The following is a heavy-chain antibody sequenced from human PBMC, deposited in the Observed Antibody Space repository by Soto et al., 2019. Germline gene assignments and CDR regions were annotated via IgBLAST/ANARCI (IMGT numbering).Heavy chain of an antibody. Sequence: QVQLVQSGAEVKKPGSSVKVSCKASGGTFSSYAISWVRQAPGQGLEWMGGIIPIFGTADYAQKFQGRVTVTADESTSTASMELSSLRSEDTAVYYCASAWGPSCYDGMDVWGQGNTVTVSS. V-gene: IGHV1-69*12. J-gene: IGHJ6*02. D-gene: IGHD3-16*01. CDR2: IIPIFGTA. CDR1: GGTFSSYA. CDR3: ASAWGPSCYDGMDV.